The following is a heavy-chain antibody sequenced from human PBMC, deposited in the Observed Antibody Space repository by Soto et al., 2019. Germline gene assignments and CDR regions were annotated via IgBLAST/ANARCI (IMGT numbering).Heavy chain of an antibody. V-gene: IGHV3-23*01. CDR3: AKSHTPLSRFED. CDR2: IVASGSRT. Sequence: EVQLLESGGGLVQPGGSLRLSCEASGFTFSSYAMNWVRQAPGKGLEWVSGIVASGSRTYYADSVRGRFSISRDNSRNTVFLQMNRTRAEDTALYFCAKSHTPLSRFEDWGQGILVAVSS. J-gene: IGHJ4*02. D-gene: IGHD3-9*01. CDR1: GFTFSSYA.